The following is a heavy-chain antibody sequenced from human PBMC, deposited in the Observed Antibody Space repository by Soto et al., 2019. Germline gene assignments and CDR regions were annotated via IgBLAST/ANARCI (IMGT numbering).Heavy chain of an antibody. V-gene: IGHV3-7*01. Sequence: EVQLVESGGGLVQPGGSLRLSCAASRFTFSSYWMSWVRQAPGKGLEWVANIKQDGSEKYYVDSVKGRFTISRDNAKNSLYLQMNSLRAEDTAVYYCARDWITVTGIDYWGQGTLVTVSS. J-gene: IGHJ4*02. CDR3: ARDWITVTGIDY. D-gene: IGHD4-17*01. CDR1: RFTFSSYW. CDR2: IKQDGSEK.